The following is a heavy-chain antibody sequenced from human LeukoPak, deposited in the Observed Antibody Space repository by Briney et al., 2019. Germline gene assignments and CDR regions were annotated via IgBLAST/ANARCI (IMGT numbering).Heavy chain of an antibody. CDR3: ARDRPAGGVGDFDH. Sequence: GGSLRLSCVASGFTVSSHYMSWVRQAPGKGLEWVSAICTDGSTYYAGSVKGRFTISRDNSENTLYLQMNSLRVEDRAVYYCARDRPAGGVGDFDHWGQGTLVTVSS. D-gene: IGHD3-16*01. CDR2: ICTDGST. V-gene: IGHV3-66*01. CDR1: GFTVSSHY. J-gene: IGHJ4*02.